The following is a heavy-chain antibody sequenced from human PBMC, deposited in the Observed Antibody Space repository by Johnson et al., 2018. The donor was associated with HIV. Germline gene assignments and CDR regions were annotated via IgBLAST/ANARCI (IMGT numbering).Heavy chain of an antibody. CDR2: ISYDGSNK. CDR3: ARDTSVDTGTLYPFDS. CDR1: GFTFSSYA. D-gene: IGHD5-18*01. J-gene: IGHJ3*02. V-gene: IGHV3-30*04. Sequence: QVQLVESGGGVVQPGRSLRLSCAASGFTFSSYAMHWVRQAPGKGLEWVAVISYDGSNKYYADSVKGRFTISRDTSKNTLYLQMNSLRAEETAVYYGARDTSVDTGTLYPFDSWGQGTMVTVSS.